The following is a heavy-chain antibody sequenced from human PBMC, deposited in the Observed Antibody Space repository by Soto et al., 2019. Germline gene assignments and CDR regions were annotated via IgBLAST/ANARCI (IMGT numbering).Heavy chain of an antibody. CDR3: GGVFDY. V-gene: IGHV3-74*01. CDR2: IENDGSAT. J-gene: IGHJ4*02. D-gene: IGHD2-8*01. CDR1: GITLRNHW. Sequence: EVQLVESGGGLVQPGGSLRLSCEASGITLRNHWVQWVRQAPGEGLVWVSRIENDGSATSYADSVKGRFTISRDNAKNTVYLQMNSLRAEDTAVYYCGGVFDYWGQGTLVTVSS.